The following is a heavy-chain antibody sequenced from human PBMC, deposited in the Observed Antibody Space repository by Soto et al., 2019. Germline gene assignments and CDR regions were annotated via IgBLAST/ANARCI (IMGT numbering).Heavy chain of an antibody. Sequence: PGGSLRLSCAASGFTFSSYSMNWVRQAPGKGLEWVSYISSSSSTIYYADSVKGRFTISRDNAKNSLYLQMNSLRAEDTAVYYCAREYDQARSRFVVPAAMPRGGLDYWGQGTLVTVSS. V-gene: IGHV3-48*01. D-gene: IGHD2-2*01. CDR2: ISSSSSTI. CDR3: AREYDQARSRFVVPAAMPRGGLDY. J-gene: IGHJ4*02. CDR1: GFTFSSYS.